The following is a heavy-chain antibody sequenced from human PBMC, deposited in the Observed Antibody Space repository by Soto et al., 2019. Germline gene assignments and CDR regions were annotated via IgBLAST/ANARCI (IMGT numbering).Heavy chain of an antibody. CDR2: IKEDGSEQ. CDR1: GFSFSNNW. J-gene: IGHJ4*02. V-gene: IGHV3-7*01. CDR3: AKDTFYHDSSGYYDFDY. Sequence: GGSLRLSCAVSGFSFSNNWMSWVRQAPGKGLEWVANIKEDGSEQNYVGSVEGRFTVSRDNAKSTLYLQMNSLKVEDTAVYYCAKDTFYHDSSGYYDFDYWGQGTLVTVSS. D-gene: IGHD3-22*01.